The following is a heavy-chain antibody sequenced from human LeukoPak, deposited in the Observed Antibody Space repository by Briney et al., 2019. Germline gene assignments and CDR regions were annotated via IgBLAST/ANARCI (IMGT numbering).Heavy chain of an antibody. Sequence: SETLSLTCTVSGGSISSSSYYWGWIRQPPGKGLEWIGSIYYSGSTYYNPSLKSRVTISVDTSKNQFSLKLSSATAADTAVYYCASASRDDYLLYDYWGQGTLVTVSS. V-gene: IGHV4-39*07. CDR3: ASASRDDYLLYDY. D-gene: IGHD5-24*01. CDR2: IYYSGST. J-gene: IGHJ4*02. CDR1: GGSISSSSYY.